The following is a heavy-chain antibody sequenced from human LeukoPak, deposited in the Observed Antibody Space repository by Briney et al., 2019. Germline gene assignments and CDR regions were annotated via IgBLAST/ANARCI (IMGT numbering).Heavy chain of an antibody. CDR2: ISAYNGNT. V-gene: IGHV1-18*01. CDR3: AGRGRYCSGGSCYGGGDAFDI. Sequence: ASVKVSCKASGYTFTSYGISWVRQAPGQGLEWMGWISAYNGNTNYAQKLQGRVTMTTDTSTSTAYMELRSLRSDDTAVYYCAGRGRYCSGGSCYGGGDAFDIWGQGTMVTVSS. CDR1: GYTFTSYG. D-gene: IGHD2-15*01. J-gene: IGHJ3*02.